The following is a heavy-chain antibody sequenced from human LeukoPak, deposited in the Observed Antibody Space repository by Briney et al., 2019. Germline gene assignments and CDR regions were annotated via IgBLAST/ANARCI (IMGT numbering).Heavy chain of an antibody. CDR1: GGSISSSSYY. Sequence: SETLSLTCTVSGGSISSSSYYWGWIRQPPGKGLEWIGSIYYSGSTYYNPSLKSRVTISVDTSKTQFPLKLSSVTAAATAVYYCARLAADSSGYYYGYYWGQGTLVTVSS. D-gene: IGHD3-22*01. CDR3: ARLAADSSGYYYGYY. J-gene: IGHJ4*02. CDR2: IYYSGST. V-gene: IGHV4-39*06.